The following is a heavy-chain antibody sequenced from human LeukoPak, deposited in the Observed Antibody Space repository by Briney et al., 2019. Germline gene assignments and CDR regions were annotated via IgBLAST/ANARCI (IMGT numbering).Heavy chain of an antibody. D-gene: IGHD6-6*01. Sequence: SETLSLTCTVSGGSISSSSYYWGWIRQPPGEGLEWIGSIYYSGSTYYNPSLKSRVTISVDTSKNQFSLKLSSVTAADTAVYYCASPFAARPNDYWGQGTLVTVSS. V-gene: IGHV4-39*01. CDR3: ASPFAARPNDY. J-gene: IGHJ4*02. CDR1: GGSISSSSYY. CDR2: IYYSGST.